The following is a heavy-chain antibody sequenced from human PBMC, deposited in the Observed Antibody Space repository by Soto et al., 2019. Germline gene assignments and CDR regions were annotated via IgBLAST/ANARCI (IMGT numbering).Heavy chain of an antibody. CDR1: GGSISSYY. V-gene: IGHV4-59*01. CDR2: IYYTGST. CDR3: ARFITVVGGFDY. D-gene: IGHD2-15*01. J-gene: IGHJ4*02. Sequence: SETLSLTCTVSGGSISSYYWTWIRQPPGKGLEWIGYIYYTGSTNYNPSLKSRVTISVDTSKNQFSLKLSSVTAADTAVYYCARFITVVGGFDYWGQGTLVTVSS.